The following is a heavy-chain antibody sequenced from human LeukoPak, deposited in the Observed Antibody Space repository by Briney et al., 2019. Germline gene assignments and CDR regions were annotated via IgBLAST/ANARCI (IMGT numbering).Heavy chain of an antibody. Sequence: GGSLRLSCAASGFTFSNAWMSWVRQAPGKGLEWVGRIKSKTDGGTTDYAAPVKGRFTISRDDSKNTLYLQMNSLKTEDTAVYYCTTVVGATRGGDAFDIWGQGTMVTVSS. CDR1: GFTFSNAW. D-gene: IGHD1-26*01. J-gene: IGHJ3*02. CDR3: TTVVGATRGGDAFDI. CDR2: IKSKTDGGTT. V-gene: IGHV3-15*01.